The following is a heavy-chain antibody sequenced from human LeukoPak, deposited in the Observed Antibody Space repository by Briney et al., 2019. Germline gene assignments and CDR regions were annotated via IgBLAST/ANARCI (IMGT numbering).Heavy chain of an antibody. V-gene: IGHV3-9*01. D-gene: IGHD6-25*01. J-gene: IGHJ5*02. CDR2: ISWNSGSI. Sequence: GGSLRLSCAASGFTLDDCAMHWVRQAPGKGLEWVSGISWNSGSIGYADSVKGRFTISRDNAKNSLHLQMNSLRAEDTAVYYCAKSPTATWWFDPWGQGTLVTVSS. CDR1: GFTLDDCA. CDR3: AKSPTATWWFDP.